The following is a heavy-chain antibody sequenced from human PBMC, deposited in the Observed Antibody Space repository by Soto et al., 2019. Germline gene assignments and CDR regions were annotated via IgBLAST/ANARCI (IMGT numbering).Heavy chain of an antibody. J-gene: IGHJ4*02. D-gene: IGHD4-17*01. CDR1: GGTFSSYA. CDR3: ARGVRTYGGNLNPFDY. Sequence: QVQLVQSGAEVKKPGSSVKVSCKASGGTFSSYAISWVRQAPGQGLEWMGGIIPIFGTANYAQKFQCRVTITADESTSTASMELSSLRSDDTAVYYCARGVRTYGGNLNPFDYWGQGTLVTVSS. CDR2: IIPIFGTA. V-gene: IGHV1-69*01.